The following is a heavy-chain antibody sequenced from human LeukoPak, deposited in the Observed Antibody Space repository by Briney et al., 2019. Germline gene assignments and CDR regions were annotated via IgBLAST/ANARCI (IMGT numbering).Heavy chain of an antibody. J-gene: IGHJ6*03. V-gene: IGHV3-48*01. D-gene: IGHD3-10*01. CDR3: ARDLPDYYGSGSYYNGPPGYYYYMDV. CDR1: GFTFSSYS. CDR2: ISSSSSTI. Sequence: GGSLRLSCAASGFTFSSYSMNWVRQAPGKGLEWVSYISSSSSTIYYADSVKGRFTISRDNAKNSLYLQMNSLRAEDTAVYYCARDLPDYYGSGSYYNGPPGYYYYMDVWGKGTTVTISS.